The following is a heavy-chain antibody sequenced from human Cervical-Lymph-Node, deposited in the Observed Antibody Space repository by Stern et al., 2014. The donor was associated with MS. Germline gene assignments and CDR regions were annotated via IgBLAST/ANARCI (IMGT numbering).Heavy chain of an antibody. CDR2: ILPIFGTA. CDR3: ASLSYSSSWSYYYYYGMDV. Sequence: QMQLVQSGAEVKKPGSSVKVSCKASGGTFSSYAISWVRQAPGQGLEWMLGILPIFGTARYEKKFQGRVKITADKSTSTAYKELSSLRSGDTAGDYGASLSYSSSWSYYYYYGMDVWGQGTTVTVSS. V-gene: IGHV1-69*06. J-gene: IGHJ6*02. D-gene: IGHD6-13*01. CDR1: GGTFSSYA.